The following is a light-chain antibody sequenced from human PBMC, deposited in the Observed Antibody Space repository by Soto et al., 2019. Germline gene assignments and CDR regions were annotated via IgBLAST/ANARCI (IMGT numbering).Light chain of an antibody. CDR1: QSVSSN. CDR3: EQYGSSIT. J-gene: IGKJ5*01. Sequence: EIVMQPSLATLSVSPGVCLSLSRRTSQSVSSNLAWYQQKPGQAPRLLIYGASTRATGIPARFSGSGSGTEFTLTINRLEPEDFAVYYCEQYGSSITVGHGTRLEI. CDR2: GAS. V-gene: IGKV3-15*01.